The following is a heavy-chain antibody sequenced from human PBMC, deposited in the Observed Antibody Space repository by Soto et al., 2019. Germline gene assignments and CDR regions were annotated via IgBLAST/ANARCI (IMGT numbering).Heavy chain of an antibody. CDR3: ARGVLLWFGELLGPPTARYYMDV. CDR1: GYSFTSYW. Sequence: GESLKISCKGSGYSFTSYWIGWVRQMPGKGLEWMGIIYPGDSDTRYSPSFQGQVTISADKSISTAYLQWSSLKASDTAMYYCARGVLLWFGELLGPPTARYYMDVWGKGTTVTVSS. D-gene: IGHD3-10*01. CDR2: IYPGDSDT. V-gene: IGHV5-51*01. J-gene: IGHJ6*03.